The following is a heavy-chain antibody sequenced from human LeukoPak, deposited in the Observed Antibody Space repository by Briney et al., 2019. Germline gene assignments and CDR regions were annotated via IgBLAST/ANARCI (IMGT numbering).Heavy chain of an antibody. V-gene: IGHV3-7*04. Sequence: GGSLRLSCAASGFTFSSYTMHWVRQAPGKGLEWVASINQDGGEIHYVDSVKGRFTISRDNAKNSLYLQMNSLTAEDTAVHYCVRAHHPGGWFDPWGQGTLVTVSS. D-gene: IGHD3-10*01. CDR3: VRAHHPGGWFDP. J-gene: IGHJ5*02. CDR1: GFTFSSYT. CDR2: INQDGGEI.